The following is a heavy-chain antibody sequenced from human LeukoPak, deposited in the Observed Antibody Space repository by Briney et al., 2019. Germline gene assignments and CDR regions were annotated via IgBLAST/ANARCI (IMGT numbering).Heavy chain of an antibody. CDR2: ISGSGGST. CDR3: AKDRDYVWGSYRYLDAFDI. CDR1: GFTFSNYA. V-gene: IGHV3-23*01. J-gene: IGHJ3*02. Sequence: GGSLRLSYAASGFTFSNYAMTWVRQAPGKGLECVSAISGSGGSTYYADSVKGRFTVSRDNSKNTLYLQMNSLRAEDTAVYYCAKDRDYVWGSYRYLDAFDIWGQGTMVTVSS. D-gene: IGHD3-16*02.